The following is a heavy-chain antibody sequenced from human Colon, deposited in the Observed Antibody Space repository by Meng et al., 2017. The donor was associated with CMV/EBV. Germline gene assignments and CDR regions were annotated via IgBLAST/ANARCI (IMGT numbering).Heavy chain of an antibody. D-gene: IGHD1-1*01. CDR3: ARVGKNWQKNWFDP. J-gene: IGHJ5*02. CDR2: IYDTGST. CDR1: GGSSSRGDYT. V-gene: IGHV4-30-4*08. Sequence: GGSSSRGDYTGSWSRQPPGKGLEWIGHIYDTGSTYYNPSLKSPVTSSVDTSMNQFSLKLSSVTAADTAVYYCARVGKNWQKNWFDPWGQGTLVTVSS.